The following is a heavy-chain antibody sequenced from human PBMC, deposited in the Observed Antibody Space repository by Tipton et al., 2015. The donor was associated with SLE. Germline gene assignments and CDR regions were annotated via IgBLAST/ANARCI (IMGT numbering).Heavy chain of an antibody. Sequence: GSLRLSCAASGFAFSNFAMGWVRQAPGKGLQWVSAFSGGSTYYADSVKGRFTISRDNPKNPLSLQMDSLRAEDTAIYYCAKRAGSYYGEFDLWGPGTMVTVSS. CDR2: FSGGST. CDR3: AKRAGSYYGEFDL. V-gene: IGHV3-23*01. D-gene: IGHD3-10*01. J-gene: IGHJ3*01. CDR1: GFAFSNFA.